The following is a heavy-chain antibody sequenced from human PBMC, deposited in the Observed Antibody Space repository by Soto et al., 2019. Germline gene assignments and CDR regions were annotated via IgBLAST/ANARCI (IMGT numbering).Heavy chain of an antibody. Sequence: PSETLSLTCTVSGGSISNYYWSWIRQPPGKGLEWIGYIHYSGTTNYNPSLKSRVTMSVDTSKNQFSLKVNSVTAADTAVYYCAKDRKWIQLDYYYGMDVWGQGTTVTVSS. CDR3: AKDRKWIQLDYYYGMDV. V-gene: IGHV4-59*01. D-gene: IGHD1-1*01. CDR2: IHYSGTT. J-gene: IGHJ6*02. CDR1: GGSISNYY.